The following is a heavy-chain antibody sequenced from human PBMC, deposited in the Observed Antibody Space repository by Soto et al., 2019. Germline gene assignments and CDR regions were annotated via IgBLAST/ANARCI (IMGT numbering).Heavy chain of an antibody. J-gene: IGHJ4*02. D-gene: IGHD3-22*01. CDR3: ARLNYYDSSGYYTPPDY. Sequence: QVQLVQSGAEVKKPGSSVKVSCKASGGTFSSYTISWVRQAPGQGLEWMGRIIPILGIANYAQKFQGRVTITADKSTSTAYMELSSLRSEDTAVYYCARLNYYDSSGYYTPPDYWGQGTLVTVSS. CDR1: GGTFSSYT. V-gene: IGHV1-69*02. CDR2: IIPILGIA.